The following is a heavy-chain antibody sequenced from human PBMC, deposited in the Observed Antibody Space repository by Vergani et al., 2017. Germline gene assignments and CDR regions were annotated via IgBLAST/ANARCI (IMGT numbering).Heavy chain of an antibody. J-gene: IGHJ4*02. CDR1: GGSISSSSYY. CDR3: AKETDYDSSGPDY. Sequence: QLQLQESGPGLVKPSETLSLTCTVSGGSISSSSYYWGWIRQPPGKGLEWIGSIYYSGTTNYNPSLKSRVTMSVDTSKNQFSLKLSSVTAADTAVYYCAKETDYDSSGPDYWGQGTLVTVSS. V-gene: IGHV4-39*07. CDR2: IYYSGTT. D-gene: IGHD3-22*01.